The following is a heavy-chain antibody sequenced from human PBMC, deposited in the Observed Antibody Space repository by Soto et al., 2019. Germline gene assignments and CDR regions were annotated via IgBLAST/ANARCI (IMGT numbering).Heavy chain of an antibody. CDR2: ISGSGGST. D-gene: IGHD6-19*01. CDR3: AKDGAVAGPGYYYSMDV. CDR1: GFTFSSYA. V-gene: IGHV3-23*01. J-gene: IGHJ6*02. Sequence: PGGSLRLSCAASGFTFSSYAMSWVRQAPGKGLEWVSAISGSGGSTYYADSVEGRFTISRDNSKNTLYLQMNSLRAEDTAVYYCAKDGAVAGPGYYYSMDVWGQGTTVTVSS.